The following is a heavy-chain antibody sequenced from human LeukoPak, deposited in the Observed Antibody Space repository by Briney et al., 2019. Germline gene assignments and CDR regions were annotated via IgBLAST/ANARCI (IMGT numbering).Heavy chain of an antibody. V-gene: IGHV3-7*04. CDR2: IKVVGGEK. CDR3: ARGPDKISHVDY. J-gene: IGHJ4*02. Sequence: SLRPSCATSGFTFSDEWTNGGCEAPEEGLEKVANIKVVGGEKYYVDSVKGRFTISRDNAENTLYLQMHSLRSDDTAVYYCARGPDKISHVDYWGQGTLVTVSS. D-gene: IGHD1-14*01. CDR1: GFTFSDEW.